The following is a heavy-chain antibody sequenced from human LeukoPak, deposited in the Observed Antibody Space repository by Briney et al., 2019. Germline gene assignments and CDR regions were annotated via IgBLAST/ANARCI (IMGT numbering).Heavy chain of an antibody. CDR2: I. Sequence: GGSLRLSCAASGFTFSSYEMNWVRQAPGKGLEWVSYIYYADSVKGRFTISRDNSKNTLYLQMNSLRAEDTAVYYCAKDGCSSTSCARGWFDPWGQGTLVTVSS. CDR3: AKDGCSSTSCARGWFDP. D-gene: IGHD2-2*01. V-gene: IGHV3-48*03. J-gene: IGHJ5*02. CDR1: GFTFSSYE.